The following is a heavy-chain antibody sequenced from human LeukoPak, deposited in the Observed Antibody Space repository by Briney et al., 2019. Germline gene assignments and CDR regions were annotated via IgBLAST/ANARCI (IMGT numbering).Heavy chain of an antibody. J-gene: IGHJ4*02. CDR1: GFSFSNHW. CDR2: INLDGTDK. Sequence: AGGSLRLSCAASGFSFSNHWMSWVRQAPGKGLEWVASINLDGTDKYYVDAAKGRFTISRDNAKNSLFLEMNSLRATDTAVYYCVRNGGSLDYWGQGTLVTVSS. CDR3: VRNGGSLDY. D-gene: IGHD2-15*01. V-gene: IGHV3-7*01.